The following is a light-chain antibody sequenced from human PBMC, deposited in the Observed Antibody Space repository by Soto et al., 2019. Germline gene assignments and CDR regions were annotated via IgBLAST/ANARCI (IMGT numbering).Light chain of an antibody. CDR2: QTS. J-gene: IGKJ1*01. Sequence: EILFTQSPAPLSSFPRDRVRLSSRASQYINTRLAWYQHRPGQAPRLLIYQTSLRAAGIPARFSASGSGTDFTLTISDVQPEDFALYYCHQRQSWPRTFGQGTKVDIK. V-gene: IGKV3-11*01. CDR3: HQRQSWPRT. CDR1: QYINTR.